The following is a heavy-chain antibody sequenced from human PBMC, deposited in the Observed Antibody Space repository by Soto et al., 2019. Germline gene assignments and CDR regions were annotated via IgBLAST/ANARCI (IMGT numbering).Heavy chain of an antibody. V-gene: IGHV3-72*01. D-gene: IGHD2-21*01. J-gene: IGHJ4*02. CDR1: GFTFSDHY. CDR3: ERASHFRAGGDPGAIIFDY. Sequence: PGGSLRLSCAASGFTFSDHYMDWVRQAPGKGLEWVGRTRNKAYTYTTEYAASVKGRFTISRDDSKNSLYLQMNSLKTEDTAVYYCERASHFRAGGDPGAIIFDYWGQGTLVTVSS. CDR2: TRNKAYTYTT.